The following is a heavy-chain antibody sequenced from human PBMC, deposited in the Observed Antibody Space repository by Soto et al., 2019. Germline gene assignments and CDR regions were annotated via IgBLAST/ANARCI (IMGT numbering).Heavy chain of an antibody. CDR2: ISSSSSYI. D-gene: IGHD5-12*01. CDR3: ARDIGRGYDYSRGYFDY. CDR1: GFTFSSYS. Sequence: GGSLRLSCAASGFTFSSYSMNWVRQAPGKGLEWVSSISSSSSYIYYADSVKGRFTISRDNAKNSLYLQMNSLRAEDTAVYYCARDIGRGYDYSRGYFDYWGQGTLVTVSS. J-gene: IGHJ4*02. V-gene: IGHV3-21*01.